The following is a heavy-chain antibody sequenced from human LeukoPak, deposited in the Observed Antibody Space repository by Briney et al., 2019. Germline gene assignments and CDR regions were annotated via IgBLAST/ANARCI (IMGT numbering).Heavy chain of an antibody. J-gene: IGHJ6*03. CDR3: ARDASPGHYYYYYMDV. CDR2: IKQDGSEK. Sequence: GGSLRLSCAASGFTFSSYWMSWVRQAPGKGLEWVANIKQDGSEKYYVDSVKGRFTISRDNAKNSLYLQMNSLRAEDTAVYYCARDASPGHYYYYYMDVWGKGTTVTVSS. CDR1: GFTFSSYW. V-gene: IGHV3-7*01.